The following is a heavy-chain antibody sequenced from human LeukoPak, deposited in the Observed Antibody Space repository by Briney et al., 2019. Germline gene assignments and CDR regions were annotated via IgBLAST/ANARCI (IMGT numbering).Heavy chain of an antibody. D-gene: IGHD3-16*01. CDR3: AKDLYYDYGDD. CDR2: ISGSGGST. CDR1: GFTFSSYA. V-gene: IGHV3-23*01. Sequence: GGSLRLSCAASGFTFSSYAMSWVRQAPGKGLEWVSAISGSGGSTYCADSVKGRFTISRDNSNNTLYLQMNSLRAEDTAIFYCAKDLYYDYGDDWGQGTLVTVSS. J-gene: IGHJ4*02.